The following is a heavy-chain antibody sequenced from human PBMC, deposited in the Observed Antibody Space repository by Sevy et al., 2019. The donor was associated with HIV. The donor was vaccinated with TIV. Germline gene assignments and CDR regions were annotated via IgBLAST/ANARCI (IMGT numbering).Heavy chain of an antibody. CDR1: GFTFSSYG. CDR2: IWYDGSNK. V-gene: IGHV3-33*01. CDR3: ARDQVVGATTGYGMDV. Sequence: RSLRLSCAASGFTFSSYGMHWVRQATGKGLQWVAVIWYDGSNKYYADSVKGRFTSSRDNSKNTLYLQMNSLRAEDTAVYYCARDQVVGATTGYGMDVWGQGTTVTVSS. D-gene: IGHD1-26*01. J-gene: IGHJ6*02.